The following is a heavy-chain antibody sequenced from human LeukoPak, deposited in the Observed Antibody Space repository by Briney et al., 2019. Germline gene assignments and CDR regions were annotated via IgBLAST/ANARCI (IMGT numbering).Heavy chain of an antibody. V-gene: IGHV3-9*01. Sequence: GGSLRLSCAASGFTFDDYAIHWVRQAPGKGLEWVSGISWNSGSIGYADSVKGRFTISRDNAKNSLYLQMNSLRAEDTALYYCAKVKVATFYFDYWGLGTLVTVSS. CDR2: ISWNSGSI. J-gene: IGHJ4*02. CDR1: GFTFDDYA. D-gene: IGHD5-12*01. CDR3: AKVKVATFYFDY.